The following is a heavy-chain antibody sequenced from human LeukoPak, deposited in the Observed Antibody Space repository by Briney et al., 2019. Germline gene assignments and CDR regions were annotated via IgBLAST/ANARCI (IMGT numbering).Heavy chain of an antibody. CDR1: GFTFSSYC. CDR3: ARDYGYELDC. Sequence: GGSLRPSCPLSGFTFSSYCMNWVRQAPGKGLEWVSSIIISSTYADPAKGRFTIYRDSAKNSLYLKMNSLRVEDTAVYYCARDYGYELDCWGQGTLVTVS. J-gene: IGHJ4*02. D-gene: IGHD5-24*01. V-gene: IGHV3-21*01. CDR2: IIISST.